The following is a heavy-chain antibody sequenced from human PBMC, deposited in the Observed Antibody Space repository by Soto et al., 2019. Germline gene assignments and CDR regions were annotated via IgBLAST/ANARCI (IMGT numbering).Heavy chain of an antibody. Sequence: QVQLQQWGAGLLKPSETLSLTCAVYGGSFSGYYWSWIRQPPGKGLEWIGEINHSGSTNYNPSLKSRVTISVDTSKNQFSLKLSSVTAADTAVYYCARMGRWSSFRYWGQGTLVTVSS. CDR2: INHSGST. CDR1: GGSFSGYY. D-gene: IGHD1-26*01. CDR3: ARMGRWSSFRY. V-gene: IGHV4-34*01. J-gene: IGHJ4*02.